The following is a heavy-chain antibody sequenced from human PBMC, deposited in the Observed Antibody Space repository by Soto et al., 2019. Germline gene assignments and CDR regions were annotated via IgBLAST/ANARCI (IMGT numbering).Heavy chain of an antibody. CDR3: ASFYCSSTSCYEGYFDY. Sequence: QVQLVQSGAEVKKPGASVKVSCKASGYTFTSYAMHWVRQAPGQRLEWMGWINAGNGNTKYSQKFQGRVTITRDTSASTAYMELSSLRSEDTAVYYCASFYCSSTSCYEGYFDYWGQGTLVTVSS. J-gene: IGHJ4*02. CDR2: INAGNGNT. CDR1: GYTFTSYA. V-gene: IGHV1-3*01. D-gene: IGHD2-2*01.